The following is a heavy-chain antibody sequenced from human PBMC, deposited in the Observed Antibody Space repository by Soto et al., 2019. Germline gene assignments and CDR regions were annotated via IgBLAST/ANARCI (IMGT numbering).Heavy chain of an antibody. CDR1: GFTFSSYA. Sequence: GSLRLSCAASGFTFSSYAMSWVRQAPGKGLEWVSAISGSGGSTYHADSVKGRFTISRDNSKNTLYLQMNSLRAEDTAVYYCAKAWDSSGRNAFDYWGQGTLVTVSS. CDR3: AKAWDSSGRNAFDY. V-gene: IGHV3-23*01. J-gene: IGHJ4*02. CDR2: ISGSGGST. D-gene: IGHD3-22*01.